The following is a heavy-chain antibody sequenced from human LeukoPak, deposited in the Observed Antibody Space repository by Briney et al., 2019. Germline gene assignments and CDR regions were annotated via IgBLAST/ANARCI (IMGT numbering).Heavy chain of an antibody. J-gene: IGHJ6*04. Sequence: GGSLRLSCAASGFTFDDYGMSWVRQAPGKGLEWVSGINWNGGSTGYADSVKGRFTISRDTAKNSLYLQMNSLRAEDTAVYYCAELGITMIGGVWGKGTTATISS. CDR1: GFTFDDYG. D-gene: IGHD3-10*02. V-gene: IGHV3-20*04. CDR3: AELGITMIGGV. CDR2: INWNGGST.